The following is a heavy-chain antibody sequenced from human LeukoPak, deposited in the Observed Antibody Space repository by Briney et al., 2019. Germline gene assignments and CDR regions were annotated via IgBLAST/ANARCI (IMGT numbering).Heavy chain of an antibody. Sequence: GESLKISCNTSGYTFGRYWIAWVRQMPGKGLEWMGFIYPDDSEIRYSPSFQGQVTISADKSINTACLQWNSLKASDTAMYYCARLWWGRSWTQGYFDYWGQGTLVTVSS. CDR2: IYPDDSEI. CDR3: ARLWWGRSWTQGYFDY. J-gene: IGHJ4*02. V-gene: IGHV5-51*01. D-gene: IGHD6-13*01. CDR1: GYTFGRYW.